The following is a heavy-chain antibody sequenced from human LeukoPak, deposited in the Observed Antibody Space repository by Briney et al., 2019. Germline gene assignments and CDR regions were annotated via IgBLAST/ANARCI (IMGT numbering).Heavy chain of an antibody. D-gene: IGHD3-16*01. J-gene: IGHJ4*02. Sequence: RASVKVSCKASGYIFTSYYMHCVRQAPGQGLEWLGVVYPSAGTSDPAQRFRARITLSDDTSTSTAYMELRSLKSEDTAIYFCVKEYHGGYFDFWGQGTLVTVSS. V-gene: IGHV1-46*03. CDR1: GYIFTSYY. CDR2: VYPSAGTS. CDR3: VKEYHGGYFDF.